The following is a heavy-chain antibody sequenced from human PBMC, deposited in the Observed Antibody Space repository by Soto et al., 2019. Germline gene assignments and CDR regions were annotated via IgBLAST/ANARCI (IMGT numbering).Heavy chain of an antibody. D-gene: IGHD3-22*01. CDR1: GFTFSSYA. J-gene: IGHJ4*02. V-gene: IGHV3-30-3*01. CDR3: ARDLGYYDSSGFFDY. Sequence: GGSLRLSCAASGFTFSSYAMHWVRQAPGKGLEWVAVISYDGSNKYYADSVKGRFTISRDNSKNTLYLQMNSLRAEDTAVYYCARDLGYYDSSGFFDYWGQGTLVTVSS. CDR2: ISYDGSNK.